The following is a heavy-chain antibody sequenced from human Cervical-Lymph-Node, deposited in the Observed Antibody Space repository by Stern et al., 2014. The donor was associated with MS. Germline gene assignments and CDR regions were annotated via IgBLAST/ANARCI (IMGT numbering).Heavy chain of an antibody. CDR1: GFGFRRYA. V-gene: IGHV3-30*04. D-gene: IGHD1-26*01. CDR2: ISDDGRDK. CDR3: AKGGSGSYLD. J-gene: IGHJ4*02. Sequence: VQLVESGGGVVQPGRSLRLSCAASGFGFRRYALPWVRQAPGKGLEWVALISDDGRDKYYTDSVKGRFTVSRDNSNNTVDLEMNSLRLEDTAVYYCAKGGSGSYLDWGQGSLVTVSS.